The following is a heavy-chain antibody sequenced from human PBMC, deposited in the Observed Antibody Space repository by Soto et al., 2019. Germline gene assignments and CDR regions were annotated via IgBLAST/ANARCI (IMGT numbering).Heavy chain of an antibody. J-gene: IGHJ6*03. CDR2: ISSSSSTI. V-gene: IGHV3-48*01. CDR3: ARGGSGPPKYYYYYYMDV. CDR1: GFTFSSYS. Sequence: GGSLRLSCAASGFTFSSYSMNWVRQAPGKGLEWVSYISSSSSTIYYADTVKGRFTISRDNAKNSLYLQMNSLRAEDTAVYYCARGGSGPPKYYYYYYMDVWGKGTTVTVSS. D-gene: IGHD3-10*01.